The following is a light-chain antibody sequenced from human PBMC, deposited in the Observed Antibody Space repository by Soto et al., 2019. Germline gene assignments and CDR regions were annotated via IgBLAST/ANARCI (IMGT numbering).Light chain of an antibody. CDR1: QSMNNW. CDR2: EAS. V-gene: IGKV1-5*03. J-gene: IGKJ1*01. Sequence: DIQMTQSPSTLSASIGDRVTITCRATQSMNNWLAWYQQKPGRAPKLLIFEASYLEAGVPSRFSGSGSGTEFTLTINGLQPDDFATYYCQQYNIFSRTFGQGTQVDIK. CDR3: QQYNIFSRT.